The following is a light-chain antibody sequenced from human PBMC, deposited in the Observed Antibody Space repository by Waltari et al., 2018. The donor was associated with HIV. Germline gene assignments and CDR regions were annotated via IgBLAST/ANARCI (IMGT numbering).Light chain of an antibody. J-gene: IGKJ4*01. Sequence: EIEMTQSPATLSVSPGERATLSCRSSQSVRSKLAWYQQKPGQAPRLLIYDASTRATGIPARFSGSGSGTEFTLTISSLQSADFAVYYCQQYHNWPPVTFGGVTKVEIK. CDR2: DAS. V-gene: IGKV3-15*01. CDR1: QSVRSK. CDR3: QQYHNWPPVT.